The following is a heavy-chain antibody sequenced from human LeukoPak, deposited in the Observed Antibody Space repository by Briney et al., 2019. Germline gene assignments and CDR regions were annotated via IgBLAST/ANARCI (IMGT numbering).Heavy chain of an antibody. D-gene: IGHD5-24*01. CDR1: GFKFSTYW. Sequence: GGSLRLSCSASGFKFSTYWMSWVRQAPGKGLEWVAIIKQDGTEKYYVDSVKGRFTVSRDNAKNSLYLQMNSLRAEDTAVYYCATLGGAYAYNYGFDYWGQGTLVTVSS. CDR2: IKQDGTEK. CDR3: ATLGGAYAYNYGFDY. V-gene: IGHV3-7*01. J-gene: IGHJ4*02.